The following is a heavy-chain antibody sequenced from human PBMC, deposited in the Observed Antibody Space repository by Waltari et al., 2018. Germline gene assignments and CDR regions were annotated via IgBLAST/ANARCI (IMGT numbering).Heavy chain of an antibody. CDR2: IYASGIT. J-gene: IGHJ4*02. CDR3: AKCDDGSGNFGFDV. Sequence: QMQLQESGPRLVKPSETLSLTCSVSCPSIHHPHWTWLRQPAGKGLEWIGRIYASGITNFNPAFKSRVTMSVDVSKSQFSLNLASMTAADTAVYYCAKCDDGSGNFGFDVWGQGRLVTVSS. V-gene: IGHV4-4*07. D-gene: IGHD3-10*01. CDR1: CPSIHHPH.